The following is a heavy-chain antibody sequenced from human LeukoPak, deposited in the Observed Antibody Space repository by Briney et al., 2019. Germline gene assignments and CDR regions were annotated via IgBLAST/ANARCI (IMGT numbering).Heavy chain of an antibody. D-gene: IGHD6-19*01. CDR3: AKSIAVAGLAGGRTFDY. V-gene: IGHV3-48*01. CDR2: ISSSSSTI. CDR1: GFTFSSYR. J-gene: IGHJ4*02. Sequence: PGGSLRLSCAASGFTFSSYRMNWVRQAPGKGLEWVSYISSSSSTIYYADFVKGRFTISRDNSENTLYLQMNSLRPEDTAVYYCAKSIAVAGLAGGRTFDYWGQGTLVTVSS.